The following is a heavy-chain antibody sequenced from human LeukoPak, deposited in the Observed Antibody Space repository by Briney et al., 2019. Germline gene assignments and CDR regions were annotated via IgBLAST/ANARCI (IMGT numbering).Heavy chain of an antibody. V-gene: IGHV1-69*04. J-gene: IGHJ4*02. CDR3: ARDITIAGIAAAGAANN. CDR1: GCPFSCYA. CDR2: ILPILGIP. Sequence: ASVEVYWKASGCPFSCYAMGWVRQAPGQGLEWIGRILPILGIPNYAQTFQGRVTIPADKSTSTAYMELRSLRSEDTAVYYCARDITIAGIAAAGAANNWGQGTLVTASP. D-gene: IGHD6-13*01.